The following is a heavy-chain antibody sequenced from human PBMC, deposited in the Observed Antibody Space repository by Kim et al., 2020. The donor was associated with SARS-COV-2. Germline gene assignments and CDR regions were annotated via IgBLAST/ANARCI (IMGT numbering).Heavy chain of an antibody. J-gene: IGHJ6*02. CDR3: AKDLGGSYSYYYYGMDV. D-gene: IGHD1-26*01. V-gene: IGHV3-23*01. Sequence: KGQFTISRDNAKNKLYLQMNSLRAEDTAVYYCAKDLGGSYSYYYYGMDVCGQGTTVTVSS.